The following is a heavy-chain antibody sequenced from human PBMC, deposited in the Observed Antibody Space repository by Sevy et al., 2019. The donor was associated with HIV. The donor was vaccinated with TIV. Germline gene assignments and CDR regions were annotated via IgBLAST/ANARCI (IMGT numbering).Heavy chain of an antibody. D-gene: IGHD3-10*02. J-gene: IGHJ4*02. CDR2: IWNDGSNK. V-gene: IGHV3-33*01. CDR3: ARDVRGEGIRPGDLDY. CDR1: SFTFSDYG. Sequence: GGSLRLSCAASSFTFSDYGMQWVRQAPGKGLEWVAVIWNDGSNKYYADSGKGRFTTSRDNSSNTLYLQMNSLRAEDTAVYYCARDVRGEGIRPGDLDYWGQGTLVTVSS.